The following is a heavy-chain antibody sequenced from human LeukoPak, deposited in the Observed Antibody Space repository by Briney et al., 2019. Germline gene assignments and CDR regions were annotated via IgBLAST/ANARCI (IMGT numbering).Heavy chain of an antibody. CDR3: ASGPNYYDSSGYPVLYFDY. V-gene: IGHV1-69*06. CDR2: IIPIFATA. Sequence: GASVKVSCKASGGTFITYAITWVRQAPGQGLEWMGGIIPIFATANYAQKFQGRVTITADKSTSTAYMELSSLRSEDTAVYYCASGPNYYDSSGYPVLYFDYWGQGTPVTVSS. D-gene: IGHD3-22*01. CDR1: GGTFITYA. J-gene: IGHJ4*02.